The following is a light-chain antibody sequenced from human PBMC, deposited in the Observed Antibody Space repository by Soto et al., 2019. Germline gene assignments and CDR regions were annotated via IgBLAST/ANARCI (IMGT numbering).Light chain of an antibody. J-gene: IGLJ2*01. CDR1: TSDVGGYNY. Sequence: QSVLTQPASVSVSPGQSITISCTGTTSDVGGYNYVSWYQQLPGNAPKLIIYEVNHRPSGVSNRFSGSKSGSTASLTISRLQGEDEAHYYCSSYTAISSLDIVFGGGTKLTVL. CDR2: EVN. CDR3: SSYTAISSLDIV. V-gene: IGLV2-14*01.